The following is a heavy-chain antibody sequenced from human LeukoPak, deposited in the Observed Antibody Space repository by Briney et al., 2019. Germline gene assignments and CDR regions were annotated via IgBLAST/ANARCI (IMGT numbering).Heavy chain of an antibody. CDR2: IYHSGST. CDR1: GGSISSSNW. CDR3: ARDYRYGDFFDY. D-gene: IGHD4-17*01. J-gene: IGHJ4*02. V-gene: IGHV4-4*02. Sequence: PSETLSLTCAVSGGSISSSNWWSWVRQPPGKGLEWIGEIYHSGSTNYNPSLKSRVTMSVDTCKNQFSLKLSSVTAADTAVYYCARDYRYGDFFDYWGQGTLVTVSS.